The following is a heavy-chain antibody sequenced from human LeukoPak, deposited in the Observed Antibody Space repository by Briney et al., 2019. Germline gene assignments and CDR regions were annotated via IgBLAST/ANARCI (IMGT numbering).Heavy chain of an antibody. D-gene: IGHD6-13*01. CDR3: AKAIAAAGKPVFDF. CDR2: ISGNAAGT. J-gene: IGHJ4*02. V-gene: IGHV3-23*01. CDR1: GFTFSSYA. Sequence: GSLRLSCAASGFTFSSYAMSWVRQAPGKGLQWVSAISGNAAGTYNADSVKGRFTISRDNSKSTLYLQMNSLRAEDTAVYYCAKAIAAAGKPVFDFWGQGTLVTVSS.